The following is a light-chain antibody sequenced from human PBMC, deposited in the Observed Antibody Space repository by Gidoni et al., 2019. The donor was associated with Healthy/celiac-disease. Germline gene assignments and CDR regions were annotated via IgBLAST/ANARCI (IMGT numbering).Light chain of an antibody. CDR3: QQYDNLVFA. Sequence: DIQMTQSPSSLSASVGDRVTITCQASQDISNYLNWYQQKPGKAPKLLIYDASNLETGVPSRFSGSGSGTDFTFTISSLQPEDIATYYCQQYDNLVFAFAPXTKVDIK. V-gene: IGKV1-33*01. CDR2: DAS. CDR1: QDISNY. J-gene: IGKJ3*01.